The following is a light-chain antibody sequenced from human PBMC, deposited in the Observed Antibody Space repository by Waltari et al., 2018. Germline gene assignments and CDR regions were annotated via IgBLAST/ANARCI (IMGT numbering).Light chain of an antibody. CDR2: KAS. V-gene: IGKV1-5*03. J-gene: IGKJ1*01. Sequence: DIQMTQSPPTLSASVEDRVTITCRASQSISTWLAWYQQKPGKAPNLLIYKASTLESGVPSRFSGSGSGTEFTLTISSLQPDDFATYYCQQYKTYWTFGQGTKVEIK. CDR1: QSISTW. CDR3: QQYKTYWT.